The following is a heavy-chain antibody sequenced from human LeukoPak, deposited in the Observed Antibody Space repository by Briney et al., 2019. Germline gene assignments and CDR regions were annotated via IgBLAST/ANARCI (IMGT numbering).Heavy chain of an antibody. Sequence: GASVKVSCKVSGYTLTELSMHWVRQAPGKGLEWMGSFDPEDGETIYAQKFQGRVTMTEDTSTDTAYMELSSLRSEDTAVYYCATVKEYYDYVWGSYRYCYFDYWGQGTLVTVSS. D-gene: IGHD3-16*02. J-gene: IGHJ4*02. CDR3: ATVKEYYDYVWGSYRYCYFDY. CDR1: GYTLTELS. CDR2: FDPEDGET. V-gene: IGHV1-24*01.